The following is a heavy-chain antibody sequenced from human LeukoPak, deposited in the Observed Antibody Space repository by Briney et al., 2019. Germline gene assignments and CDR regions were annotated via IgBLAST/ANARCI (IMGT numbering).Heavy chain of an antibody. D-gene: IGHD3-22*01. Sequence: SETLSLTCAVYGGSFSGYYWSWIRQPPGKGLEWIGEINHSGSTNYNPSLKSRVTISVDTSKKQFSPKLSSVTAADTAVYYRARRKNGYDSRSYRRGWFDPWGQGSLVTVSS. V-gene: IGHV4-34*01. J-gene: IGHJ5*02. CDR1: GGSFSGYY. CDR3: ARRKNGYDSRSYRRGWFDP. CDR2: INHSGST.